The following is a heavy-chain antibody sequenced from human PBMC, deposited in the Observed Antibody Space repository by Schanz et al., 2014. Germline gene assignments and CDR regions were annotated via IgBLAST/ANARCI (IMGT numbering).Heavy chain of an antibody. D-gene: IGHD5-18*01. V-gene: IGHV3-23*04. J-gene: IGHJ4*02. CDR3: AKYGGGYSYGFVEY. CDR2: ISGSGGDT. Sequence: EVQLVESGGVVVQPGGSLRLSCAASGFTFSIFAMTWVRQAPGQGLEWVSTISGSGGDTYPADSVKGRFTISRDNSNNTLYLQMKSLRAEDTAVYYCAKYGGGYSYGFVEYWGQGILVTVSS. CDR1: GFTFSIFA.